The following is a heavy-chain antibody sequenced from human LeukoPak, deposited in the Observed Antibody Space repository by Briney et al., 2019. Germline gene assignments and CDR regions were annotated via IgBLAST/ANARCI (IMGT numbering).Heavy chain of an antibody. J-gene: IGHJ4*02. CDR2: ISDDGSNK. Sequence: GGSLRLSCAASGFTFSTYAMHWVRQAPGKGMGWVAVISDDGSNKYYADSVKGRFTISRDNTKNTLYLQMNSLRAEDTAVYYCARGRLVRGVITTPFDYWGQGTLVTVSS. D-gene: IGHD3-10*01. CDR1: GFTFSTYA. CDR3: ARGRLVRGVITTPFDY. V-gene: IGHV3-30-3*01.